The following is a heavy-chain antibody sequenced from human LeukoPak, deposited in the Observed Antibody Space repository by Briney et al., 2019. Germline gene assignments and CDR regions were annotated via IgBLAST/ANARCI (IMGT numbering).Heavy chain of an antibody. Sequence: GGSLRLSCAASGFTFSSYGMHWVRQAPGKGLEWVAVIWYDGCNKYYADSVKGRFTISRDNSKNTLYLQMNSLRAEDTAVYYCAREADGYTSDYWGQGTLVTVSS. D-gene: IGHD5-24*01. J-gene: IGHJ4*02. V-gene: IGHV3-33*01. CDR1: GFTFSSYG. CDR3: AREADGYTSDY. CDR2: IWYDGCNK.